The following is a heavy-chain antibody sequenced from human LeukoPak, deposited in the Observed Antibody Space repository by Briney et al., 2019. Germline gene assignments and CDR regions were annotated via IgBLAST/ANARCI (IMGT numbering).Heavy chain of an antibody. CDR2: INHSGST. Sequence: SETLSLTCAVYGGSLSGYYWSWIRQPPGKGLEWIGEINHSGSTNYNPSLKSRVTISVDTSKNQLSLKLSSMTAADTAVYYCARQWLVSPLFVYWGQGTLVTVSS. CDR1: GGSLSGYY. D-gene: IGHD6-19*01. V-gene: IGHV4-34*01. CDR3: ARQWLVSPLFVY. J-gene: IGHJ4*02.